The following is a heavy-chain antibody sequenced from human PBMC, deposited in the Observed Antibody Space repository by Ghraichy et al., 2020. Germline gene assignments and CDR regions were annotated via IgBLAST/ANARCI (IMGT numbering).Heavy chain of an antibody. V-gene: IGHV4-39*01. CDR3: ARLKTTDLVVPVSLVPYAFDI. Sequence: SETLSLTCTVSGGSISSSSYYWGWIRQPPGKGLEWIGSIYYSGSTYYNPSLKSRVTISVDTSKNQFSLKLSSVTAADTAVYYCARLKTTDLVVPVSLVPYAFDIWGQGTMVTVSS. J-gene: IGHJ3*02. CDR2: IYYSGST. CDR1: GGSISSSSYY. D-gene: IGHD2-2*01.